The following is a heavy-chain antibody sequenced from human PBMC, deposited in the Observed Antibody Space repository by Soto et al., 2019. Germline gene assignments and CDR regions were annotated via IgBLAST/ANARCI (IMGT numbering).Heavy chain of an antibody. D-gene: IGHD3-3*01. CDR1: GFTFSSYS. CDR2: ISSSSSYI. V-gene: IGHV3-21*01. CDR3: AREVTIFGVAHRGMDV. Sequence: GGSLRLSCAASGFTFSSYSMNWVRQAPGKGLERVSSISSSSSYIYYADSVKGRFTISRDNAKNSLYLQMNSLRAEDTAVYYCAREVTIFGVAHRGMDVWGQGTTVTVSS. J-gene: IGHJ6*02.